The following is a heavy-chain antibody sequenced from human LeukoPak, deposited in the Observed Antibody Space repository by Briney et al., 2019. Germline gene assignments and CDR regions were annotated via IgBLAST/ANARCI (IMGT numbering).Heavy chain of an antibody. J-gene: IGHJ4*02. V-gene: IGHV3-11*04. Sequence: GGALRLSCAASGFTFSDYYMSWIRQAPGKGLEWVSYISSSGSTIYYADSVKGRFTISRDNAKNSLYLQMNSLRAEDTAVYYCARDLPDVGSYFDYWGQGTLVTVSS. D-gene: IGHD3-10*01. CDR2: ISSSGSTI. CDR1: GFTFSDYY. CDR3: ARDLPDVGSYFDY.